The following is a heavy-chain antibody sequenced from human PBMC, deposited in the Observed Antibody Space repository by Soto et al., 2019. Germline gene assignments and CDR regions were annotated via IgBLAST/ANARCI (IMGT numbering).Heavy chain of an antibody. CDR1: GFTFSRYW. D-gene: IGHD4-17*01. J-gene: IGHJ4*02. CDR3: ARDTDDFGDSY. CDR2: IKHDGSEI. V-gene: IGHV3-7*01. Sequence: EVQLVESGGGLVQPGGSLRLSCVASGFTFSRYWMSWVRQAPGKGLEWVANIKHDGSEIYSIDSVKGRFTISRDNAKDSLYLQMISLRVEDTAVYYCARDTDDFGDSYWGQGTLVTVSS.